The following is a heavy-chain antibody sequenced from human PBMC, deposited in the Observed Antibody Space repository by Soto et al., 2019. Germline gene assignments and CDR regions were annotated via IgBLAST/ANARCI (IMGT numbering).Heavy chain of an antibody. D-gene: IGHD3-10*01. CDR1: GYTFAGYF. V-gene: IGHV1-2*02. J-gene: IGHJ5*02. CDR2: INPYSGGA. Sequence: ASVKVSCKASGYTFAGYFMHWVRQAPGQGLEWMGWINPYSGGADYAQSFQGRVTMTRDTSISTVYMELSRLRFDDTAVYYCARVIRGAYYNSPLDTWGQGTVVTVSS. CDR3: ARVIRGAYYNSPLDT.